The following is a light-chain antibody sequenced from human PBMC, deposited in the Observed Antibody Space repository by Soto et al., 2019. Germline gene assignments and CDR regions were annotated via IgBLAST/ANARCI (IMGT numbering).Light chain of an antibody. V-gene: IGLV1-36*01. J-gene: IGLJ7*01. CDR1: SSNIGNNA. Sequence: QSVLTQPPSVSEAPRQRVTISCSGSSSNIGNNAVNLYQQLPGTAPKLLIYYDDLLPSGVSDRFSGSKSGTSASLAISGLQSLDEADYYCAAWDDSLNGAVFGGGTQLTVL. CDR3: AAWDDSLNGAV. CDR2: YDD.